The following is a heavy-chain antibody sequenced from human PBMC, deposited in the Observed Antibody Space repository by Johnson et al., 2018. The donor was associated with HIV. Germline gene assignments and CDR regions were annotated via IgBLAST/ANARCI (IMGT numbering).Heavy chain of an antibody. V-gene: IGHV3-7*05. CDR1: GFTFSSYW. D-gene: IGHD3-9*01. CDR3: ARTARRYFVDAFDI. J-gene: IGHJ3*02. Sequence: MLLVESGGGLVQPGGSLRLSCAASGFTFSSYWMSWVRQAPGKGLEWVANIKQDGSEKYYVDSVKGRFTISRDNAKNSLYLQMNSLRAEDTAVYYCARTARRYFVDAFDIWGQGTMVTVSS. CDR2: IKQDGSEK.